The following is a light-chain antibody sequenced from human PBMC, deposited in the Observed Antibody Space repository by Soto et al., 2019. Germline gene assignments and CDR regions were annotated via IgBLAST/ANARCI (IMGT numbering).Light chain of an antibody. Sequence: DMHMTQSPSTGSGPVLDIGRTSFRASQSISSWLAWYQQKPGKAPKLLIYDASSLESGVPSRFSGSGSGTEFTLTISSLQPDDFATYYCQQYNSYPWTFGQGTKVDIK. CDR3: QQYNSYPWT. V-gene: IGKV1-5*01. J-gene: IGKJ1*01. CDR2: DAS. CDR1: QSISSW.